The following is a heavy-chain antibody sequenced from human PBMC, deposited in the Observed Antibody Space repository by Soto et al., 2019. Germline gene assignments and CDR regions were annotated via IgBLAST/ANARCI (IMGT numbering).Heavy chain of an antibody. D-gene: IGHD3-22*01. CDR2: IYSSGST. J-gene: IGHJ4*02. CDR1: GFTVSSND. CDR3: ARRPLNSNGAY. V-gene: IGHV3-53*01. Sequence: EVQLVESGGDLIQPGGSLRLSCAASGFTVSSNDMGWVRQAPGKGLEWVSLIYSSGSTHYADSVKGRFTIPRDNSKNTVHLQMNTLRAEDTAVYSCARRPLNSNGAYWGQGTLVTVSS.